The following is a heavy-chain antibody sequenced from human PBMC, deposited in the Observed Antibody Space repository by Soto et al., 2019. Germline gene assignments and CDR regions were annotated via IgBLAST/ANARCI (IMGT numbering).Heavy chain of an antibody. CDR1: GGSFSGYY. D-gene: IGHD1-26*01. Sequence: QVQLQQWGAGLLKPSETLSLTCAVYGGSFSGYYWSWIRQPPGKGLEWIGEINHSGSTNYNPSLKCRVTISVDTSKNQFSLKLSSVTAADTAVYYCARGSNYIKYYFDYWGQGTLVTVSS. J-gene: IGHJ4*02. V-gene: IGHV4-34*01. CDR3: ARGSNYIKYYFDY. CDR2: INHSGST.